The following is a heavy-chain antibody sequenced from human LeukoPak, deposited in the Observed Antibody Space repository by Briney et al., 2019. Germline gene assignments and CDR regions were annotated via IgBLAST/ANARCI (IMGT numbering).Heavy chain of an antibody. CDR2: GSDIGGT. V-gene: IGHV4-34*01. CDR3: AKNGQSGFSFDP. CDR1: GGSLNGHY. D-gene: IGHD3-3*01. J-gene: IGHJ5*02. Sequence: PSEILSLTCAVYGGSLNGHYWSWIRQSPGKGLEWIGEGSDIGGTKFNPSLKSRVSISADASKNQFSLKLTSMTAADTAVYYCAKNGQSGFSFDPWGQGTLVTVSS.